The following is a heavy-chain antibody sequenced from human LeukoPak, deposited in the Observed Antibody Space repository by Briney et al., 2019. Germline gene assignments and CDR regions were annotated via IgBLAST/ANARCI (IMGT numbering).Heavy chain of an antibody. CDR3: ARYNWNYLYYYYMDV. CDR2: IRYDGSNK. J-gene: IGHJ6*03. Sequence: GGSLRLSCAASGFIFSIYGMHWVRQAPGKGLEWVAFIRYDGSNKYYADSVKGRFTTSRDNSKNTLYMQMNSLRAEDTAVYYCARYNWNYLYYYYMDVWGKGTTVTVSS. D-gene: IGHD1-7*01. V-gene: IGHV3-30*02. CDR1: GFIFSIYG.